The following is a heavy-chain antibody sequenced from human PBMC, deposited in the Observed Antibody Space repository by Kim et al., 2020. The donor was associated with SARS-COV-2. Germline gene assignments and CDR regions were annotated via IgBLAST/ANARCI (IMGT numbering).Heavy chain of an antibody. CDR2: IGTAGDT. J-gene: IGHJ6*03. CDR3: ARGTSKSGSYDFWSGYYKGYYYYMDV. Sequence: GGSLRLSCAASGFTFSSYDMHWVRQATGKGLEWVSAIGTAGDTYYPGSVKGRFTISRENAKNSLYLQMNSLRAGDTAVYYCARGTSKSGSYDFWSGYYKGYYYYMDVWGKGATVPVSS. V-gene: IGHV3-13*01. CDR1: GFTFSSYD. D-gene: IGHD3-3*01.